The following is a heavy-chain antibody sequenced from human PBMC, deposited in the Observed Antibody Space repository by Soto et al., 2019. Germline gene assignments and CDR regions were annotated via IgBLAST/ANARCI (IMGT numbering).Heavy chain of an antibody. J-gene: IGHJ4*02. V-gene: IGHV1-69*06. CDR3: ASKAACGGDCYAFDS. Sequence: QVYLVQSGAEVKKPGSSVKISCKASGGIFSSNTINWVRQAAGQGLEWMGGIIPLFGTANYAEKLQGRVTITADKSTKTEYIELTSLSSEDTDVYYCASKAACGGDCYAFDSWGQGTLVTVSS. CDR1: GGIFSSNT. CDR2: IIPLFGTA. D-gene: IGHD2-21*02.